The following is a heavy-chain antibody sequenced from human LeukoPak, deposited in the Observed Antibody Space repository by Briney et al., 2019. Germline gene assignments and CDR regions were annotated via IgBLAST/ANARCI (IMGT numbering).Heavy chain of an antibody. J-gene: IGHJ4*02. D-gene: IGHD1-26*01. Sequence: SVKVSCKASGGTFSSYAISWVRQAPGQGLEWMGRIIPILGIANYAQKFQGRVTITADKSTSTAYMELSSLRSEDTAVYYCAKVYYEWEPQQFDYWGQGTLVTVSS. CDR2: IIPILGIA. CDR1: GGTFSSYA. V-gene: IGHV1-69*04. CDR3: AKVYYEWEPQQFDY.